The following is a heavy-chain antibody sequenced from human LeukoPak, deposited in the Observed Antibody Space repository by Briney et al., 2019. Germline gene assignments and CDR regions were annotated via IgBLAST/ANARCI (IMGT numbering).Heavy chain of an antibody. D-gene: IGHD6-13*01. Sequence: GESLKISCKGSGYRFTNHWIGWVRQMPGKGLEWMGIVYPGDSKTKYSPSFQGQVTISADKSVSAAYLQWSSLKASDTAMYCCARHMIAASGHYYYGMDVWGQGTTVTVSS. CDR2: VYPGDSKT. J-gene: IGHJ6*02. CDR3: ARHMIAASGHYYYGMDV. CDR1: GYRFTNHW. V-gene: IGHV5-51*01.